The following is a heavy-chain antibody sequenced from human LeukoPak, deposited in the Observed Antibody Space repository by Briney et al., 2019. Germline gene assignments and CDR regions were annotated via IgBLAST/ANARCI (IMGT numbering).Heavy chain of an antibody. V-gene: IGHV1-2*02. CDR3: AREGHYYILTGYYSSVLDY. Sequence: ASVKVSCKASGYTFTGYYMHWVRQAPGQGLEWMGWINPNSGGTNYAQKFQGSVTMTRDTSISTAYMELSRLRSDDTAVYYCAREGHYYILTGYYSSVLDYWGQGTLVTVSS. J-gene: IGHJ4*02. CDR2: INPNSGGT. D-gene: IGHD3-9*01. CDR1: GYTFTGYY.